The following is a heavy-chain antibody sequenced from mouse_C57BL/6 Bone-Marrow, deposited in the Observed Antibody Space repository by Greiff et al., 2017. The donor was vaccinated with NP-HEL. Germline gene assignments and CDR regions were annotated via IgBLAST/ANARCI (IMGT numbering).Heavy chain of an antibody. CDR2: IDPENGDT. J-gene: IGHJ1*03. V-gene: IGHV14-4*01. CDR1: GFNIKDDY. CDR3: TTLFLPEREV. Sequence: VQLQQSGAELVRPGASVKLSCTASGFNIKDDYMHWVKQRPEQGLEWIGWIDPENGDTEYASKFQGKATITADTSSNTASLQLSSLTSEDTAVYYCTTLFLPEREVWGTGTTVTVSS. D-gene: IGHD2-10*01.